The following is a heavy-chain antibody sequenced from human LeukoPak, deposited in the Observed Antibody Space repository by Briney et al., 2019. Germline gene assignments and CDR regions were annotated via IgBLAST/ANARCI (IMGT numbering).Heavy chain of an antibody. Sequence: HPGGSLRLSCAASGFTFSSYEMNWVRQAPGKGLEWVSYISSSGSTIYYADSVKGRFTISRDNAKNSLYLQMNSLRDEDTAVYYCARGVREYQLLLSWFDPWGQGTLVTVSS. D-gene: IGHD2-2*01. J-gene: IGHJ5*02. CDR1: GFTFSSYE. V-gene: IGHV3-48*03. CDR3: ARGVREYQLLLSWFDP. CDR2: ISSSGSTI.